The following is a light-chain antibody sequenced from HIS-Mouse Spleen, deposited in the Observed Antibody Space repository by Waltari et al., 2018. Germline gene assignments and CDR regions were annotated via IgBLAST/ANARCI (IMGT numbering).Light chain of an antibody. CDR3: MQALQTPLT. J-gene: IGKJ4*01. Sequence: DIVMTQSPLSLPVTPGEPASISCRSSQSLLHSNGYNYLDWYLQKPGQSPQIQIFLGSNRASGVPDRFSGSGSGTDCTLKISRVEAEDVGVYYCMQALQTPLTFGGGTKVEIK. CDR2: LGS. V-gene: IGKV2-28*01. CDR1: QSLLHSNGYNY.